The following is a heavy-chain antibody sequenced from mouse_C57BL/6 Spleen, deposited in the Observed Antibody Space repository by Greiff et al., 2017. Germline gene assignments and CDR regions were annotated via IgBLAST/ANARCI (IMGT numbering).Heavy chain of an antibody. V-gene: IGHV5-17*01. CDR1: GFTFSDYG. CDR3: AKVAGYFDV. Sequence: EVKLVESGGGLVKPGGSLKLSCAASGFTFSDYGMHWVRQAPEKGLEWVAYISSGSSTIYYAGTVKGRFTISRENAKNTLFLQMSSQRSEDTAMYYCAKVAGYFDVWGTGTTATVSS. D-gene: IGHD1-1*02. CDR2: ISSGSSTI. J-gene: IGHJ1*03.